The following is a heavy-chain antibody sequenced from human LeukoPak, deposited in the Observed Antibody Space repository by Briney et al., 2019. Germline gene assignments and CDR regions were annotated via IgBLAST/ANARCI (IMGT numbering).Heavy chain of an antibody. Sequence: PSETLSLTCAVYGGSFSGYYWSWIRQPPGKGLEWIGEINHSGSTNYHPSLKSRVTISVDTSTNQFSLKLSSVTAADTAVYYCARFPPYGEMATMGRDYWGQGTLVTVSS. J-gene: IGHJ4*02. D-gene: IGHD5-24*01. CDR1: GGSFSGYY. V-gene: IGHV4-34*01. CDR3: ARFPPYGEMATMGRDY. CDR2: INHSGST.